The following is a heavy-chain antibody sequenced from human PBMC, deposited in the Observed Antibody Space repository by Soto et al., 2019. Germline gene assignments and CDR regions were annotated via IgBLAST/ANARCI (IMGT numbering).Heavy chain of an antibody. J-gene: IGHJ6*02. Sequence: QVQLQESGPGLVKPSGTLSLTCAVSGGSISSSNWWSWVRQPPGKGLEWIGEIYHSGSTNYNPSLKSRLTLSVDKSKNQFSLKLSSVTAADTAVYYCARQRRRFLEWLPYYYYYGMDVWGQGTTVTVSS. D-gene: IGHD3-3*01. CDR3: ARQRRRFLEWLPYYYYYGMDV. CDR1: GGSISSSNW. V-gene: IGHV4-4*02. CDR2: IYHSGST.